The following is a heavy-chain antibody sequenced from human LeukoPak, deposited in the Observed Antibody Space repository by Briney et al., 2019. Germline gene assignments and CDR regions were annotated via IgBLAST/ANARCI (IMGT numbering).Heavy chain of an antibody. J-gene: IGHJ6*03. CDR2: IYSGGST. CDR1: GFTVSSNY. V-gene: IGHV3-66*01. D-gene: IGHD3-10*01. CDR3: ARDLMVRGVKPIDV. Sequence: GGSLRLSCAASGFTVSSNYMSWVRQAPGKGLEWVSVIYSGGSTYYADSVKGRFTISRDNSKNTLYLQMNSLRAEDTAVYYCARDLMVRGVKPIDVWGKGTTLTVSS.